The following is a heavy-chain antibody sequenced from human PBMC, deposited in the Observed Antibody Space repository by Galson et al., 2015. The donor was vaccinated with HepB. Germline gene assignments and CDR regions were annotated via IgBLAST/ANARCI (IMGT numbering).Heavy chain of an antibody. V-gene: IGHV3-33*01. CDR1: GFTFSSYG. J-gene: IGHJ5*02. Sequence: SLRLSCAASGFTFSSYGMHWVRQAPGKGLEWVAVIWYDGSNKYYADSVKGRFTISRDNSKNTLYLQMNSLRAEDTAVYYCARDGAFYDFWSGYLSWFDPWGQGTLVTVSS. CDR2: IWYDGSNK. CDR3: ARDGAFYDFWSGYLSWFDP. D-gene: IGHD3-3*01.